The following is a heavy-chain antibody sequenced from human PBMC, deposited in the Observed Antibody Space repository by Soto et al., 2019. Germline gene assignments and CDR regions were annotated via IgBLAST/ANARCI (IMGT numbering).Heavy chain of an antibody. D-gene: IGHD4-17*01. CDR2: IYSGGST. CDR1: GFTVSSNY. J-gene: IGHJ5*02. Sequence: GGSLRLSCAASGFTVSSNYMSWVRQAPGKGLEWVSVIYSGGSTYYADSVKGRFTISRDNSKNTLYLQMNSLRAEDTAVYYCARGPYGDYLNWFDPWGQGTLVTVSS. CDR3: ARGPYGDYLNWFDP. V-gene: IGHV3-53*01.